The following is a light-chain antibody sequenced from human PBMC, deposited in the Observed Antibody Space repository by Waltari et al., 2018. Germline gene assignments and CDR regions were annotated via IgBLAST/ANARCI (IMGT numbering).Light chain of an antibody. CDR1: NIGSKS. CDR2: DDS. CDR3: QVWDSSSDHWV. Sequence: SYVLTQPPSVSVAPGQTARITCGGNNIGSKSVHWYQQKPGQAPVLVVYDDSDRPSWVSERVSGSNAGNTATLTISRVEAGDEADYYCQVWDSSSDHWVFGGGTKLTVL. J-gene: IGLJ3*02. V-gene: IGLV3-21*02.